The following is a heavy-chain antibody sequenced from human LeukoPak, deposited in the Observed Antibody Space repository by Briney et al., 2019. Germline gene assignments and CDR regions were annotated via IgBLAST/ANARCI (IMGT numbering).Heavy chain of an antibody. D-gene: IGHD6-19*01. CDR1: GYTFTNYA. CDR3: ARDSSSSYYYYGMDV. V-gene: IGHV7-4-1*02. J-gene: IGHJ6*02. Sequence: ASVKVSCKASGYTFTNYAVNWVRQAPGQGLEWMGWIKTNTGNPTYAQGFTGRFVFSLDTSVSTAYLQISSLKAEDTAVYYCARDSSSSYYYYGMDVWGQGTTVNVSS. CDR2: IKTNTGNP.